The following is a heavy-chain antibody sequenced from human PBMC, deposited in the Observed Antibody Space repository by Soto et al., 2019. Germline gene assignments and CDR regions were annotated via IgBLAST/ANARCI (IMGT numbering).Heavy chain of an antibody. CDR2: ISYDGSNK. CDR1: GFTFSSYA. D-gene: IGHD3-10*01. J-gene: IGHJ6*02. Sequence: PGGSLRLSCAASGFTFSSYAMHCVRQAPGKGLEWVAVISYDGSNKYYADSVKGRFTISRDNSKNTLYLQMNSLRAEDTAVYYCARVNAFLWFGELLSDYYYGMDVWGQGTTVTVSS. CDR3: ARVNAFLWFGELLSDYYYGMDV. V-gene: IGHV3-30-3*01.